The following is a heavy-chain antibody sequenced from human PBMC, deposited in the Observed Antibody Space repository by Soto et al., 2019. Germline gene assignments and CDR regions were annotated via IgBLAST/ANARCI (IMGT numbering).Heavy chain of an antibody. CDR2: ISSSGSTI. D-gene: IGHD3-16*02. CDR3: TRDALPSYDYIWGSYRYEPATGGTSGDAFDI. J-gene: IGHJ3*02. CDR1: GFTFSDYY. Sequence: GGSLRLSCAASGFTFSDYYMSWIRQAPGKGLEWVSYISSSGSTIYYADSVKGRFTISRDNAKNSLYLQMNSLRAEDTAVYYCTRDALPSYDYIWGSYRYEPATGGTSGDAFDIWGQGTMVTVSS. V-gene: IGHV3-11*01.